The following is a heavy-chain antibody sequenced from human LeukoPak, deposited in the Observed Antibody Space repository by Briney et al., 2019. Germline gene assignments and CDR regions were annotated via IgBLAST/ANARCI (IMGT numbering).Heavy chain of an antibody. CDR3: TRESPFGGA. D-gene: IGHD3-10*01. V-gene: IGHV3-7*01. Sequence: GGSLRLTCEASGFSFSNHWMSWVRQAPGKGLEWVANINPDGSDRNYVDSVKGRFAISRDNARNSLYLQMNSLRADETALYYCTRESPFGGAWGQGILVTVSS. CDR1: GFSFSNHW. J-gene: IGHJ5*02. CDR2: INPDGSDR.